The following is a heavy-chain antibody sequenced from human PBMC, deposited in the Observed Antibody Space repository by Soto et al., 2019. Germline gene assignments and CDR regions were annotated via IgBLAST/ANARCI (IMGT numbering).Heavy chain of an antibody. V-gene: IGHV1-69*04. CDR1: GGTFSTST. D-gene: IGHD5-12*01. CDR3: ARDSPIGSTYSGYDAIDS. J-gene: IGHJ4*02. Sequence: GASVKVSCKASGGTFSTSTCTWVRQAPGQGLEWMGRTIPILDVADYAQDFQGRVTITADKSTSTAYMELTSLTSKDTAVYYCARDSPIGSTYSGYDAIDSWGQGTLVTVS. CDR2: TIPILDVA.